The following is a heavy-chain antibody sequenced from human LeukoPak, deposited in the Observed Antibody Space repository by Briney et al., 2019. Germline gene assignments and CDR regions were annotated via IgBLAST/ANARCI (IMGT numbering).Heavy chain of an antibody. V-gene: IGHV3-48*03. CDR3: ARGWAMDV. J-gene: IGHJ6*02. D-gene: IGHD1-26*01. CDR2: ISSSGSNI. Sequence: GGSLRLSCATSGFTFSSSAMDWVRQAPGKGLEWVSFISSSGSNIYCADSVKGRFTISRDNAKSSLYLQMNSLRVEDTAVYYFARGWAMDVWGQGTTVTVSS. CDR1: GFTFSSSA.